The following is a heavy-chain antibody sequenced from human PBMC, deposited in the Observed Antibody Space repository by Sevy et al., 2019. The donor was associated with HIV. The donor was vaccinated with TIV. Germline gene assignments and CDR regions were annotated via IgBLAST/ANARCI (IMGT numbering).Heavy chain of an antibody. J-gene: IGHJ4*02. CDR1: GFNFNNYD. V-gene: IGHV3-21*01. Sequence: GGSLRLSCTASGFNFNNYDMSWVRQAPGKGLQWVSSISSTTSYIDYAESLKGRFTISRDNAKNSVYLQMSSLRAEDTAVYYCARNWEWAGGFDSWGQGTLVTVSS. CDR3: ARNWEWAGGFDS. D-gene: IGHD3-3*01. CDR2: ISSTTSYI.